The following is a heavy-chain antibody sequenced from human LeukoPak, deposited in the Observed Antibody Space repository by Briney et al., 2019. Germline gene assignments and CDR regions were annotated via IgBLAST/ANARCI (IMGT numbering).Heavy chain of an antibody. CDR2: INPNSGGT. CDR1: GYSFTGYY. Sequence: ASVKVSXKASGYSFTGYYMHWVRQAPGQGLEWLGRINPNSGGTDYAQKFQGRVTMTRDASSSTAYMELSSLRADDTAVYYCASLSMAVSGTGYDYWGQGTLVTVSS. V-gene: IGHV1-2*06. CDR3: ASLSMAVSGTGYDY. J-gene: IGHJ4*02. D-gene: IGHD6-19*01.